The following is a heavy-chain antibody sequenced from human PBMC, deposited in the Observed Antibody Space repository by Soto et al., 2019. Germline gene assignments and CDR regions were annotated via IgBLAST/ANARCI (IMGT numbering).Heavy chain of an antibody. D-gene: IGHD3-10*01. CDR3: ARRRNNFHYGSEHYYYGMDV. V-gene: IGHV4-39*01. J-gene: IGHJ6*02. Sequence: PSETLSLTCTVSGGSISSSSYYWGWIRQPPGKGLEWIGSIYYSGSTYYNPSLKSRVTISVDTSKNQFSLKLSSVTAADTAVYYCARRRNNFHYGSEHYYYGMDVWGQGTTVTVSS. CDR2: IYYSGST. CDR1: GGSISSSSYY.